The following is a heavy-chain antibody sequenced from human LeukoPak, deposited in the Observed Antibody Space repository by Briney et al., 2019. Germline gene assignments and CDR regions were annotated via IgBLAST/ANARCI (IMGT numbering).Heavy chain of an antibody. V-gene: IGHV3-7*01. CDR1: GFTFSNYW. Sequence: GGSLRLSCAASGFTFSNYWMSWVRQAPGKGLEWLANIKQDGSQKYYVDSVKGRFTISRDNAKNSLYLQMDSLRAEDTAVYHCARRAGAYSHPYDYWGQGTLVTVSS. CDR2: IKQDGSQK. D-gene: IGHD4/OR15-4a*01. J-gene: IGHJ4*02. CDR3: ARRAGAYSHPYDY.